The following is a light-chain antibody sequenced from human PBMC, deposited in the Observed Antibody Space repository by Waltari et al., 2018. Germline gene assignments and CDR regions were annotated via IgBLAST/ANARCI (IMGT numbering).Light chain of an antibody. J-gene: IGKJ2*01. Sequence: EMTHSPHSLPASLAHSATIPCNSPESVLDRSKNKDYLAWYQQKPGQSLKLLIFWASSRKSDVPDRFSGSGSGTDFTLTISNLQAEDVAVYYCQQYYSTPTFGPGTKLEI. CDR3: QQYYSTPT. V-gene: IGKV4-1*01. CDR1: ESVLDRSKNKDY. CDR2: WAS.